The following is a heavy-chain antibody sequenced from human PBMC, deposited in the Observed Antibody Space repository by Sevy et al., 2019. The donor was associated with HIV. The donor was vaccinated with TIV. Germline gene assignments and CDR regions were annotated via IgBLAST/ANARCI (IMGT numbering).Heavy chain of an antibody. V-gene: IGHV3-30-3*01. CDR3: AKDLLQLTIKELAQDYYYGMDV. J-gene: IGHJ6*02. CDR2: SSYDGHTN. Sequence: GGSLRLSCAASGFTFSGSAMQWVRQASGKGLEWVAISSYDGHTNYFGDSVKGRFTISRDNSKNTLYLQMNSLRVQDTAVYYCAKDLLQLTIKELAQDYYYGMDVWGQGTTVTVSS. D-gene: IGHD4-4*01. CDR1: GFTFSGSA.